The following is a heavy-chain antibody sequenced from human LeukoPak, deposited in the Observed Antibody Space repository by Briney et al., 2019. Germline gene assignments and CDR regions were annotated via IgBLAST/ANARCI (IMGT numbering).Heavy chain of an antibody. Sequence: GGSLRLSCAASGFTFSTYSMNWVRQAPGKGLEWVSHITSSSTNIYYADSVKGRFTISRDNAKNALSLQMNSLRDEDTAVYYCARDTGYSGYVIDYWGQGTLVTVSS. D-gene: IGHD5-12*01. CDR1: GFTFSTYS. CDR2: ITSSSTNI. J-gene: IGHJ4*02. V-gene: IGHV3-48*02. CDR3: ARDTGYSGYVIDY.